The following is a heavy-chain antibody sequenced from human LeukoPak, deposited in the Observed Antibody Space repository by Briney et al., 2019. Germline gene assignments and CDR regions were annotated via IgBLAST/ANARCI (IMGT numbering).Heavy chain of an antibody. CDR3: AIGGYCAGTNCYIAY. CDR2: ISNSGSTT. D-gene: IGHD2-2*02. Sequence: GGSLRLSCAASGVNFSTYAMNWVRQVPGKGLEWVSLISNSGSTTYHADSVKGRFTISRDNSKNTLYLQMNSLSAEDSAVYYCAIGGYCAGTNCYIAYWGQGTLVTVSS. J-gene: IGHJ4*02. CDR1: GVNFSTYA. V-gene: IGHV3-23*01.